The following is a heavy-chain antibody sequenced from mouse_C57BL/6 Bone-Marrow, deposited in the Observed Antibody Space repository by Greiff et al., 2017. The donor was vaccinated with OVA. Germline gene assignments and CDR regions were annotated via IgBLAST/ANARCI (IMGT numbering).Heavy chain of an antibody. CDR1: GFNIKDDY. CDR2: IDPENGDT. CDR3: TTEVTGMAWFAY. J-gene: IGHJ3*01. Sequence: VQLKQSGAELVRPGASVKLSCTASGFNIKDDYMHWVKQRPEQGLEWIGWIDPENGDTEYASKFQGKATITADTSSNTAYLQLSSLTSEDTAVYYCTTEVTGMAWFAYWGQGTLVTVSA. V-gene: IGHV14-4*01. D-gene: IGHD4-1*01.